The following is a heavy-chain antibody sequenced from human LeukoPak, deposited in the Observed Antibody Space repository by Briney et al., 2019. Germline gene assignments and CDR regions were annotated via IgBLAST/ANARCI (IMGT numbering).Heavy chain of an antibody. Sequence: SETLSLTCTVSGYSISSGYYWGWIRQPPGKGLEWIGSIYHSGSTYYNPSLKSRVTISVDTSKNQFSLKLSSVTAADTAVYYCATDHLVGATPSYWYFDLWGRGTLVTVSS. CDR1: GYSISSGYY. CDR3: ATDHLVGATPSYWYFDL. D-gene: IGHD1-26*01. V-gene: IGHV4-38-2*02. CDR2: IYHSGST. J-gene: IGHJ2*01.